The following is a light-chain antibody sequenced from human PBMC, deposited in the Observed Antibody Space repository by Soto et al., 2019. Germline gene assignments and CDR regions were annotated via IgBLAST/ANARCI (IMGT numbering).Light chain of an antibody. CDR1: QSLLYSNGYIS. Sequence: DVVLTQSPLSLPVTPGEPASISCRSSQSLLYSNGYISLDWYVQKPGQSPQLLIFLGSNRASGVPDRFSGSVSVTDFTLSISRVEADDVGVYYCMQSRHIPRTFGGGTKVEIK. CDR3: MQSRHIPRT. CDR2: LGS. V-gene: IGKV2-28*01. J-gene: IGKJ4*01.